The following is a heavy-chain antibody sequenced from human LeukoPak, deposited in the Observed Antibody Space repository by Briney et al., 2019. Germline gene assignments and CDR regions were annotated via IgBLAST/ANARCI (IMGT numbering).Heavy chain of an antibody. CDR1: GFTFSTYA. D-gene: IGHD3-22*01. CDR3: ARPNYYDSSGYYYLDAFDI. J-gene: IGHJ3*02. V-gene: IGHV3-23*01. CDR2: ISGSGGST. Sequence: PGGSLRLSCAASGFTFSTYAMNWVRQAPGKGLEWVSVISGSGGSTYYADSVKGRFTISRDNAKNSLYLQMNSLRAEDTAVYYCARPNYYDSSGYYYLDAFDIWGQGTMVTVSS.